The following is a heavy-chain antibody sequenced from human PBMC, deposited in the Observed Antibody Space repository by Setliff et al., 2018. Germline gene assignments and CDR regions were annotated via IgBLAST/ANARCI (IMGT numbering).Heavy chain of an antibody. CDR1: GDSITSGSYY. D-gene: IGHD1-26*01. J-gene: IGHJ6*03. CDR2: IYTRGST. V-gene: IGHV4-61*09. CDR3: ARAPPNRYSGSYEYFYMDV. Sequence: PSETLSLTCTVSGDSITSGSYYWSWVRQPAGQGLEWIGQIYTRGSTNENPSLKSRVTISVDTSNNQFSLKVSSVTAADTAVYYCARAPPNRYSGSYEYFYMDVWGKGTTVTVSS.